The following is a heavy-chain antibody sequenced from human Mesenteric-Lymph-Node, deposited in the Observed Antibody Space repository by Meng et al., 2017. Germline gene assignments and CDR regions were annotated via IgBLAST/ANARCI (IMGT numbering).Heavy chain of an antibody. J-gene: IGHJ3*02. CDR1: GFTFSSYS. Sequence: GESLKISCAASGFTFSSYSMNWVRQAPGKGLEWVSYISSSGSTIYYADSVKGRFTISRDNAKNSLYLQMNSLRAEDTAVYYCAREGRYFDWLSSSENAFDIWGQGTMVTVSS. CDR2: ISSSGSTI. V-gene: IGHV3-48*04. D-gene: IGHD3-9*01. CDR3: AREGRYFDWLSSSENAFDI.